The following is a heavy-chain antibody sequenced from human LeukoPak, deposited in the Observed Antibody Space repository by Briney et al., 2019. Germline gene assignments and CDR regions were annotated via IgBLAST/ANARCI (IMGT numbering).Heavy chain of an antibody. J-gene: IGHJ5*02. CDR2: IYYSGST. V-gene: IGHV4-39*01. CDR1: GGSISSSSYY. Sequence: SETLSLTCTVSGGSISSSSYYWGWIRQPPGKGLEWIGSIYYSGSTYYNPSLKSRVTISVDTSKNQSSLKLSSATAADTAVYYCARHVLLGFIAVAGPFDPWGQGTLVTVSS. CDR3: ARHVLLGFIAVAGPFDP. D-gene: IGHD6-19*01.